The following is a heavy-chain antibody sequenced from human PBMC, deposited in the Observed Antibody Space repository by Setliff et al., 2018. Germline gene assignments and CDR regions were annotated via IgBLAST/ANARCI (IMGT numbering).Heavy chain of an antibody. D-gene: IGHD4-17*01. V-gene: IGHV4-59*11. J-gene: IGHJ4*02. CDR3: ARGCYYGDYVGARFAYFDC. Sequence: PSATLSLTCIVSGGSIKRHDGCWIRQPPGKGLEWIGNMYHSGSVYYTPSLKSRVTISVDTSKNQFPRKLSSVTAADTAVYYCARGCYYGDYVGARFAYFDCWGQGTLVTVSS. CDR1: GGSIKRHD. CDR2: MYHSGSV.